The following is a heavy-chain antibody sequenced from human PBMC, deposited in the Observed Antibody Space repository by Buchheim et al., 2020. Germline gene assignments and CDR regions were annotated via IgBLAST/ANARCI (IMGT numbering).Heavy chain of an antibody. CDR3: ARAGGFLMVFFEC. CDR1: GHSIHSGGYS. Sequence: HLHLQESGSGLVNPSQTLSLTCAVSGHSIHSGGYSWSWIRQPPGKGLEWIGYIYHSGTTHYNPSLKSRVTMSVDRSKNQVSLKLSSSTAADTAVYYCARAGGFLMVFFECWGQGTL. D-gene: IGHD3-10*01. CDR2: IYHSGTT. J-gene: IGHJ4*02. V-gene: IGHV4-30-2*01.